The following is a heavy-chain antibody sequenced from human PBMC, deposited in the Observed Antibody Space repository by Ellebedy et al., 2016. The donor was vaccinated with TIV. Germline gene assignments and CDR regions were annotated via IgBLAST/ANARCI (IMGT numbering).Heavy chain of an antibody. J-gene: IGHJ4*02. D-gene: IGHD5-12*01. CDR2: INTYNGNR. V-gene: IGHV1-18*04. CDR1: GYTFINYG. Sequence: AASVKVSCKASGYTFINYGFIWVRQAPGQGLEWMGWINTYNGNRNYAQKLQGRLTMTTDKSTGTAYMELRSLRSDDTAVYYCARYRLGEGSGYEFFDYWGQGTLVTVSS. CDR3: ARYRLGEGSGYEFFDY.